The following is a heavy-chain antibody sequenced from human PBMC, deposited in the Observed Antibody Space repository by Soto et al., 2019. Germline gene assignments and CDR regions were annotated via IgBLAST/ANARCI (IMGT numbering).Heavy chain of an antibody. J-gene: IGHJ4*02. CDR3: AREYCSGGSCYLDY. D-gene: IGHD2-15*01. V-gene: IGHV4-31*03. Sequence: QVQLQESGPGLVKPSQTLPLTCTVSGGSISSGGYYWSWIRQHPGKGLEWIGYIYYSGSTYYNPSLKSRVTISVDTSKNQFSLKLSSVTAADTAVYYCAREYCSGGSCYLDYWGQGTLVTVSS. CDR1: GGSISSGGYY. CDR2: IYYSGST.